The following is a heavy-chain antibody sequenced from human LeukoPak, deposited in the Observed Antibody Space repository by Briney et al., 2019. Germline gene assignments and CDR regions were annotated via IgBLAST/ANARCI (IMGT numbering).Heavy chain of an antibody. V-gene: IGHV1-69*13. CDR3: ARTRLYYDILTGYPDINRLDPRGQFDY. J-gene: IGHJ4*02. D-gene: IGHD3-9*01. CDR1: GYTLTDYY. CDR2: IIPIFGTA. Sequence: GASVKVSCKASGYTLTDYYIHWVRQAPGQGLEWMGGIIPIFGTANYAQKFQGRVTITADESTSTAYMELSSLRSEDTAVYYCARTRLYYDILTGYPDINRLDPRGQFDYWGQGTLVTVSS.